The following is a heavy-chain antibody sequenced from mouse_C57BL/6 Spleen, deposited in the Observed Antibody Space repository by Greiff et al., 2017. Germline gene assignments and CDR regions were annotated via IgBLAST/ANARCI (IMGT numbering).Heavy chain of an antibody. CDR2: INPSTGGT. V-gene: IGHV1-42*01. CDR3: ARGNDYDEGGYYAMDY. J-gene: IGHJ4*01. D-gene: IGHD2-4*01. Sequence: VHVKQSGPELVKPGASVKVSCKASGYSFTGYYMNWVKQSPEKSLEWIGEINPSTGGTTYNQKFKAKATLTVDKSSSTAYMQLKSLTSEDSAVYYCARGNDYDEGGYYAMDYWGQGTSVTVSS. CDR1: GYSFTGYY.